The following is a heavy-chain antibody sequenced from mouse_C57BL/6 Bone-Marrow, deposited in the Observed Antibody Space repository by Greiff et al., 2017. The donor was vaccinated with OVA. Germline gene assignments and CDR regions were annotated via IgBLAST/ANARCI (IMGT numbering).Heavy chain of an antibody. D-gene: IGHD2-2*01. CDR1: GFTFSSYA. CDR3: ARGFMVTTRFMDY. CDR2: ISDGGSYT. J-gene: IGHJ4*01. Sequence: VQLKESGGGLVKPGGSLKLSCAASGFTFSSYAMSWVRQTPEKRLEWVATISDGGSYTYYPDNVKGRFTISRDNAKNNLYLQMSHLKSEDTAMYYCARGFMVTTRFMDYWGQGTSVTVSS. V-gene: IGHV5-4*01.